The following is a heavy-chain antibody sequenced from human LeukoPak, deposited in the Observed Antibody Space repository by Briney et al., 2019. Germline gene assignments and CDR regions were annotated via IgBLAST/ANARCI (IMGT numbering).Heavy chain of an antibody. J-gene: IGHJ4*02. Sequence: MPSETLSLTCAVYGGSFSGYYWSWIRQPPGKGLEWIGEINHSGSTNYNPSLKSRVTISVDTSKNQFSLKLSSVTAADTAVYYCARPAYYYGSGSYDYWGQGTLVTVSS. D-gene: IGHD3-10*01. CDR3: ARPAYYYGSGSYDY. CDR2: INHSGST. CDR1: GGSFSGYY. V-gene: IGHV4-34*01.